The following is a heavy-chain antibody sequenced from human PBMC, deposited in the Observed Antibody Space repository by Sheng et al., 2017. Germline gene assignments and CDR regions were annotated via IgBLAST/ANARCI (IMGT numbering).Heavy chain of an antibody. V-gene: IGHV1-18*01. CDR1: GYTFTSYG. Sequence: QVQLVQSGAEVKKPGASVKVSCKASGYTFTSYGISWVRQAPGQGLEWMGWISAYNGNTNYAQKLQGRVTMTTDTSTSTAYMELRSLRSDDTAVYYCARVAWYGTMIVVGDAFDIWGQGTMVTVSS. J-gene: IGHJ3*02. CDR2: ISAYNGNT. CDR3: ARVAWYGTMIVVGDAFDI. D-gene: IGHD3-22*01.